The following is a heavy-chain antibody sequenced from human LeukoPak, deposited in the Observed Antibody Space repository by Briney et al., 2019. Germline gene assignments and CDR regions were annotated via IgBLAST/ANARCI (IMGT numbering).Heavy chain of an antibody. CDR1: GGSFSGYY. D-gene: IGHD3-3*01. CDR3: TTSNFGFPFDY. V-gene: IGHV3-15*01. CDR2: IKKTNGGTT. Sequence: ETLSLTCAVYGGSFSGYYWSWIRQAPGKGLEWVGRIKKTNGGTTDYAAPVKGRFTISRDDSKNTLYLQMNSLKTEDTAVYYCTTSNFGFPFDYWGQGTLVTVSS. J-gene: IGHJ4*02.